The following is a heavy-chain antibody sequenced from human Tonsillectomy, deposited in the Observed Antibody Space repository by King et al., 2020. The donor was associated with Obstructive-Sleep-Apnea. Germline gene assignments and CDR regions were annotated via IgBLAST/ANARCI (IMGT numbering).Heavy chain of an antibody. CDR3: AREGGYCSSTSCYSVGYFDY. D-gene: IGHD2-2*01. V-gene: IGHV3-48*04. CDR2: ISSSSRTI. CDR1: GFTFSSYS. J-gene: IGHJ4*02. Sequence: VQLVESGGGLVQPGGSLRLSCAASGFTFSSYSINWVRQAPGKGLEWVSYISSSSRTIYYADSVKGRFTISSDNAKNSLYLQMNNLRAEDTAVYYCAREGGYCSSTSCYSVGYFDYWGQGTLVTVSS.